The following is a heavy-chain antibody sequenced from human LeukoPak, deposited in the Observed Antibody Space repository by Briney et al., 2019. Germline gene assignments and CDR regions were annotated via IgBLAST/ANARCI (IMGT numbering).Heavy chain of an antibody. V-gene: IGHV3-7*01. CDR1: EFTFSRYW. Sequence: GGSLRLACVASEFTFSRYWMGWVRQAPGKGLEWVANINQDGSEKYHADSARGRFTISRDNGKNSVYLQLNSLRVEDTGLYYCARVYGDYWGAGALVSVSS. CDR3: ARVYGDY. CDR2: INQDGSEK. J-gene: IGHJ4*02. D-gene: IGHD3-10*02.